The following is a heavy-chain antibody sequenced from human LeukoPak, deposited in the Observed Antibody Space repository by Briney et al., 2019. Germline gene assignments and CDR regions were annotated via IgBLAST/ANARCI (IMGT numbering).Heavy chain of an antibody. CDR3: ARDLASCAGDCYSDGFDY. Sequence: SETLSLTCTVSGYSISSGYYWGWIRQSPGKGLEWIGSIYHGGSTYYNPPLRSRVIVSVDTSKNHFSLKMSSVTAADTAVYYCARDLASCAGDCYSDGFDYWGQGALVTVSS. V-gene: IGHV4-38-2*02. CDR2: IYHGGST. D-gene: IGHD2-21*02. J-gene: IGHJ4*02. CDR1: GYSISSGYY.